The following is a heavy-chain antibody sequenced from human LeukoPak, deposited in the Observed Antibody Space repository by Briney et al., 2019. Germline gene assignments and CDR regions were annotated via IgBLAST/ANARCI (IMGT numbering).Heavy chain of an antibody. CDR2: IWYDGSNK. V-gene: IGHV3-33*01. D-gene: IGHD3-10*01. J-gene: IGHJ6*02. CDR1: GFTFSSYG. Sequence: GSLRLSCAASGFTFSSYGMHWVRQAPGKGLEWVAVIWYDGSNKYYADSAKGRFTISRDNSKNTLYLQMNSLRAEDTAVYYCATIPPVRGVLYGMDVWGQGTTVTVSS. CDR3: ATIPPVRGVLYGMDV.